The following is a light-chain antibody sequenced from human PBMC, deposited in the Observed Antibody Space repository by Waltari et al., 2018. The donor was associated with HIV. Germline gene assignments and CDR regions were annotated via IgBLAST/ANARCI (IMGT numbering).Light chain of an antibody. V-gene: IGLV7-43*01. CDR1: TGTVTNDYY. Sequence: QPVVTQEPSLTVSPGGTVTLTCASSTGTVTNDYYPNWFQQKPGQAPRALIYDTSNNYPWTPARLSGSLLGGKAALTLSGVQPEDETEYYCLLYYGGAGVFGGGTKLTVL. CDR3: LLYYGGAGV. CDR2: DTS. J-gene: IGLJ3*02.